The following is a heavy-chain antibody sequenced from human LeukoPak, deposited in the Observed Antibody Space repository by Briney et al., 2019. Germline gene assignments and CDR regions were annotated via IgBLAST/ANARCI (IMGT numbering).Heavy chain of an antibody. CDR3: ARHSTAAAGTRYFQH. J-gene: IGHJ1*01. V-gene: IGHV4-34*01. D-gene: IGHD6-13*01. CDR2: INHSGST. CDR1: GGSFSGYY. Sequence: PSETLSLTCAVYGGSFSGYYWSWIRQPPGKGLEWIGEINHSGSTNYNPSLKSRVTISVDTSKNQFSLKLSSVTAADTAVYYCARHSTAAAGTRYFQHWGQGTLVTVSS.